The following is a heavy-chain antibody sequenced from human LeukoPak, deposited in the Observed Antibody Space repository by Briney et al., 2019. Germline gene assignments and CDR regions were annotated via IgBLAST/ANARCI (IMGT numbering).Heavy chain of an antibody. CDR3: ARNGGNSDFDY. CDR1: GGSFSGYY. CDR2: INHSGST. D-gene: IGHD4-23*01. Sequence: PSETLSLTCAVYGGSFSGYYWSWIHQLPGKGLEWIGEINHSGSTNYNPSLKSRVAISVDKSKNQFSLKLSSVTAADTAVYYCARNGGNSDFDYWGQGNLVTVSS. V-gene: IGHV4-34*01. J-gene: IGHJ4*02.